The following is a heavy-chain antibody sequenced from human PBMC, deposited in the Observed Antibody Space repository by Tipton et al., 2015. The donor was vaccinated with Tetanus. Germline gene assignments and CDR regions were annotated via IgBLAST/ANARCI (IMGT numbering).Heavy chain of an antibody. D-gene: IGHD4-23*01. CDR2: IDYSGST. J-gene: IGHJ4*02. CDR3: ARCPYGGVSGTLYY. V-gene: IGHV4-59*01. CDR1: GSSISSYY. Sequence: TLSLTCTVSGSSISSYYWSWVRQPPGKGLEWIGYIDYSGSTNYNPSLKSRVTISIDTSKKQFSLNLSSVTAADTAVYFCARCPYGGVSGTLYYWGQGILVTVSS.